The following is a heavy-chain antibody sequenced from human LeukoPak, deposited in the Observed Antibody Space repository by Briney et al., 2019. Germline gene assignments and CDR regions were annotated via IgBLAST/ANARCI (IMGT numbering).Heavy chain of an antibody. Sequence: SETLSLTCTVSGGSISSYYWSWIRQPPGKGLEWIGYIYHSGSTYYNPSLKSRVTISVDRSKNQFSLKLSSVTAADTAVYYCASLGGNAGGYWGQGTLVTVSS. CDR1: GGSISSYY. D-gene: IGHD3-3*01. CDR3: ASLGGNAGGY. V-gene: IGHV4-59*12. J-gene: IGHJ4*02. CDR2: IYHSGST.